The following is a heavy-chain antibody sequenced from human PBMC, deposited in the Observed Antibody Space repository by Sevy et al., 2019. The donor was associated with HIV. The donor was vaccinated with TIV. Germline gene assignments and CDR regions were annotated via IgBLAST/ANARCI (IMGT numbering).Heavy chain of an antibody. CDR3: ARRIYYDSSAYYWWFDP. CDR2: ISTLNGDT. J-gene: IGHJ5*02. Sequence: ASVKVSCKASGYTFTNYGMSWVRQAPGQGLEWMGWISTLNGDTNYAQKLQGRVTMTTDTSTSTAYMELRSLRSDDTAVYYCARRIYYDSSAYYWWFDPWGQGTLVTVSS. V-gene: IGHV1-18*01. D-gene: IGHD3-22*01. CDR1: GYTFTNYG.